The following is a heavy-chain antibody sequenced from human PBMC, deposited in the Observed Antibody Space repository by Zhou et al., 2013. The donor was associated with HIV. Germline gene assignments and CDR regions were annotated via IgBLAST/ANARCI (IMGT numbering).Heavy chain of an antibody. Sequence: QVRLAQSGAQLKKPGSSVKVSCTASGGTFSNFPISWVRQVPGQGLEWMGWISGSNGDTKYAQKFQGRVTMTTDTSTSTAYMEVRSLRSDDTAVYYCARTTYSNSWPGDYWGQGTLVTVSS. V-gene: IGHV1-18*01. J-gene: IGHJ4*02. CDR2: ISGSNGDT. CDR3: ARTTYSNSWPGDY. CDR1: GGTFSNFP. D-gene: IGHD6-13*01.